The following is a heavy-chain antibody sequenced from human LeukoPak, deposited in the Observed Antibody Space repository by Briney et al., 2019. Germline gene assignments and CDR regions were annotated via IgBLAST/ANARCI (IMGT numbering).Heavy chain of an antibody. J-gene: IGHJ3*02. CDR1: GGSISSSSYY. V-gene: IGHV4-39*07. CDR3: ARDGRYYYAFDI. Sequence: SETLSLTCTVSGGSISSSSYYWGWIRQPPGKGLEWIGYIYYSGSTYYNPSLKSRATISVDTSKNQFSLKLSSVTAADTAVYYCARDGRYYYAFDIWGQGTMVTVSS. CDR2: IYYSGST. D-gene: IGHD1-26*01.